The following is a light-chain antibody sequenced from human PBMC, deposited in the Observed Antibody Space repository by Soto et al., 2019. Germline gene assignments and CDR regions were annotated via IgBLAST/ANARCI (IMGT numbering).Light chain of an antibody. CDR1: QSVSSSY. J-gene: IGKJ1*01. V-gene: IGKV3D-15*01. Sequence: IVFKHSLGTLSLSPGERATLSCRASQSVSSSYLAWYQQKPGQAPRLLIYGASSRATGIPARFSGSGSGTEFTLTISSLQSEDFAVYYCQQYNDWPRTFGQGTKVDIK. CDR2: GAS. CDR3: QQYNDWPRT.